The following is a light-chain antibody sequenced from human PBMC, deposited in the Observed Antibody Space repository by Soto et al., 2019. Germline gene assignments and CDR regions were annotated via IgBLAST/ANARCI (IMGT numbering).Light chain of an antibody. CDR1: SSDVGGYNY. V-gene: IGLV2-11*01. J-gene: IGLJ2*01. CDR2: DVS. Sequence: QSVLTQPRSVSGSPGQSVTISCTGTSSDVGGYNYVSWYQQHPGKAPKLMIYDVSKRPSGVPDRFSGSKSGNTASLTISGLQAEDEADYYCCSYAGSYWVVFGGGTQLTVL. CDR3: CSYAGSYWVV.